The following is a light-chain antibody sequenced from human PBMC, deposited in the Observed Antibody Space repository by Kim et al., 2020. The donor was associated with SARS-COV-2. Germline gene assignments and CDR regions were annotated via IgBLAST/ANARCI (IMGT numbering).Light chain of an antibody. CDR3: QQYSNFRT. CDR1: QSVSTN. J-gene: IGKJ1*01. CDR2: GAS. V-gene: IGKV3-15*01. Sequence: SVSPGERATRSCRASQSVSTNVVWYQQKPGQAPRLLIYGASTRATGIPARFSGSGSGTEFTLTISSLQSEDFAVYYCQQYSNFRTFGQGTKVDIK.